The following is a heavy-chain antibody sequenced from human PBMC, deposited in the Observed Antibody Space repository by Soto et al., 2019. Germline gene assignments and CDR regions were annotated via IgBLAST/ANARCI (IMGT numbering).Heavy chain of an antibody. Sequence: QLHLQESGPGRVKPSETLSLTCSVSGGSISTSGSYWGWVRQAPEKGLEWIGSVYYVGTINYNPSLKRRVAISVDTSKNQFSLKLTSVTAADTAVYYCARLPLVRGVPAWGQGTLVTVSS. D-gene: IGHD3-10*01. V-gene: IGHV4-39*01. CDR2: VYYVGTI. CDR3: ARLPLVRGVPA. CDR1: GGSISTSGSY. J-gene: IGHJ5*02.